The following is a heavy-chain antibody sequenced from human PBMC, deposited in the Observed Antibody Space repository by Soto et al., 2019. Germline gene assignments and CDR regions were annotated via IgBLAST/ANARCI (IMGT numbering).Heavy chain of an antibody. CDR3: ARAEKLIFRGVIIFDPYSFDY. V-gene: IGHV4-59*01. J-gene: IGHJ4*02. CDR1: GGSISSYY. D-gene: IGHD3-10*01. CDR2: IYYSGST. Sequence: PSETLSLTCTVSGGSISSYYWSWIRQPPGKGLEWIGYIYYSGSTNYNPSLKSRVTISVDTSKNQFSLKLSSVTAADTAVYYCARAEKLIFRGVIIFDPYSFDYGGQGTLVTVS.